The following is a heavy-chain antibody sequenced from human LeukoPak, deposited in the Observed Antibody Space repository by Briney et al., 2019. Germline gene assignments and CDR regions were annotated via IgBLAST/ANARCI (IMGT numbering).Heavy chain of an antibody. Sequence: SVKVSCKASGGTFNSYAISWVRQAPGQGLEWMGGIIPIFGTTNYARKFQGRVTITADKSTSTAYMELSSLRSEDTAVYYCARGTQWAAYYYMDVWGKGTTVTVSS. V-gene: IGHV1-69*06. D-gene: IGHD2-8*01. J-gene: IGHJ6*03. CDR3: ARGTQWAAYYYMDV. CDR2: IIPIFGTT. CDR1: GGTFNSYA.